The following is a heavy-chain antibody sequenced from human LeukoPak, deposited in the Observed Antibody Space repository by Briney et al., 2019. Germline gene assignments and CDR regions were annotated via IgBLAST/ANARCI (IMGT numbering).Heavy chain of an antibody. J-gene: IGHJ4*02. CDR3: ARDCSGVVTPAPAGY. CDR1: GYTFTSYG. Sequence: GASVKVSCKASGYTFTSYGVSWVRQAPGQGLEWMGWISAYNGNTNYAQKLQGRVTMTTDTSTSTAYMELRSLRSDDTAVYYCARDCSGVVTPAPAGYWGQGTLVTVSS. CDR2: ISAYNGNT. D-gene: IGHD4-23*01. V-gene: IGHV1-18*01.